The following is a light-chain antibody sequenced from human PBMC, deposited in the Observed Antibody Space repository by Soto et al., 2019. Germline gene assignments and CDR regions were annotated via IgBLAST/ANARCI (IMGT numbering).Light chain of an antibody. CDR2: KAS. J-gene: IGKJ1*01. CDR3: QQSNNYPRT. CDR1: QSISSW. Sequence: IQMNQSPSTLSASVGDRVTITCRASQSISSWLAWYQQKPGKAPKLLIYKASSLESGVPSRFSGSGSGTEFTLTISSLQPDDFATYFCQQSNNYPRTFGQGTKVDI. V-gene: IGKV1-5*03.